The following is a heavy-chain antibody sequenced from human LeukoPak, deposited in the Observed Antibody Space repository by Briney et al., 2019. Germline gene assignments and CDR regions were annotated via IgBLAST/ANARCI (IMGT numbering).Heavy chain of an antibody. CDR1: GFTFSSYA. CDR3: ARGGSDTAMAHDY. J-gene: IGHJ4*02. D-gene: IGHD5-18*01. CDR2: INRGGSRT. V-gene: IGHV3-74*01. Sequence: GGSLRLSCAASGFTFSSYAMHWVRQAPGKGLMWVSRINRGGSRTDYADSVKGRFTISRDDAKNTLYLQLNSLRAEDTAVYFCARGGSDTAMAHDYWGQGTLVTVSS.